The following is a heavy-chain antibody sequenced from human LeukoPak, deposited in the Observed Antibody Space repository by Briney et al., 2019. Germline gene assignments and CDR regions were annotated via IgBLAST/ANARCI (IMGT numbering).Heavy chain of an antibody. D-gene: IGHD3-3*01. CDR1: GFTFDDYA. Sequence: GGSLRLSCAASGFTFDDYAMHWVRQAPGKGLEWVSGISWNSGSIGYADSVKGRFTISRDNAKNSLYLQMNSLRAEDTALYYCAKDISITIFSTQSYFDYWGQGTLVTVSS. CDR2: ISWNSGSI. CDR3: AKDISITIFSTQSYFDY. J-gene: IGHJ4*02. V-gene: IGHV3-9*01.